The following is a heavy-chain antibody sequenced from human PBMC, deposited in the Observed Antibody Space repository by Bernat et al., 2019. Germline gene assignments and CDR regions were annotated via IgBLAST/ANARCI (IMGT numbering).Heavy chain of an antibody. V-gene: IGHV4-39*01. CDR3: ARLGSSSSGRGFDY. D-gene: IGHD3-22*01. CDR1: GGSISSSNYY. J-gene: IGHJ4*02. CDR2: IYYSGTT. Sequence: QLQLHESGPGLVKPSETLSLTCAVSGGSISSSNYYWGWIRQPPGKGLEWIGNIYYSGTTYYNPSLKSRLTISVDTSKKQLSVKLSSVTAADTAVYYCARLGSSSSGRGFDYWGQGTLVTVSS.